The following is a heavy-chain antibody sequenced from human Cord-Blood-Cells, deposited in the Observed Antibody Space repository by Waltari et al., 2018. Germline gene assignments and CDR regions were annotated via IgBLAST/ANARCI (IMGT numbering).Heavy chain of an antibody. Sequence: QVQLQQWGAGLLKPSETLSLTCAVYGGSFSGYYWSWIRPPPGQGLEWIGEINHNGNTNHIPSLKRRVTISVDTSKNQFTLKLSSVTAADTAVYYCARVASSGYYYYYYYGMDVWGQGTTVTVSS. CDR2: INHNGNT. V-gene: IGHV4-34*01. J-gene: IGHJ6*02. CDR3: ARVASSGYYYYYYYGMDV. CDR1: GGSFSGYY. D-gene: IGHD3-22*01.